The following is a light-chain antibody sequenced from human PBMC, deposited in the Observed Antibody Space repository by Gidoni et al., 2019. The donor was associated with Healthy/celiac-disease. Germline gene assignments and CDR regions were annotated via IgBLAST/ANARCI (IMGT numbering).Light chain of an antibody. CDR2: DAP. CDR3: QQYNTLWT. V-gene: IGKV1-5*01. CDR1: QSISSW. J-gene: IGKJ1*01. Sequence: QSPSTLSASVGDRVTITCRASQSISSWLAWYQQKPGKAPKLLIHDAPSLESGVPSRFSGSGSGTEFTLTISSLQPDDFATYYCQQYNTLWTFGQXTKVEIK.